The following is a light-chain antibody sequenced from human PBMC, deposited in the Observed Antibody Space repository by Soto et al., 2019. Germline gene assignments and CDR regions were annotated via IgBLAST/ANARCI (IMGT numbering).Light chain of an antibody. Sequence: IVRTQSPATLSVSTGERATLSCRASQTISSYLAWYKQKPGQAPRLLIYDASTRATGIPARFSGSGSGTEFTLTISSFQSEDFAVYYCQQYTNWPMTFGQGTRLEIK. V-gene: IGKV3-15*01. J-gene: IGKJ5*01. CDR1: QTISSY. CDR3: QQYTNWPMT. CDR2: DAS.